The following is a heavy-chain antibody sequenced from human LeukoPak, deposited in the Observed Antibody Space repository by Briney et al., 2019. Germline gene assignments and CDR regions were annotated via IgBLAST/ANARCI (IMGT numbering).Heavy chain of an antibody. Sequence: SETLSLTCTVSGGSISSGDCYWSWIRQPPGKGLEWIGYIYYSGSTYYNPSLKSRVTISVDTSKNQFSLKLSSVTAADTAVYYCAKSPYDSSGYTFDYWGQGTLVTVSS. CDR1: GGSISSGDCY. D-gene: IGHD3-22*01. J-gene: IGHJ4*02. CDR3: AKSPYDSSGYTFDY. CDR2: IYYSGST. V-gene: IGHV4-30-4*01.